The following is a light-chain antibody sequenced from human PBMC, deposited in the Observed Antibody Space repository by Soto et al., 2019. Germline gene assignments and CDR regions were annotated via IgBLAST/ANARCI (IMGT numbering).Light chain of an antibody. V-gene: IGKV3-15*01. J-gene: IGKJ3*01. CDR3: QQYNGWPPRFT. CDR2: GAS. Sequence: IVMTQSPATLSVSPGERATLSCRASQSVSSNLAWYRQKPGQAPRLLFYGASTRATGIPARFSGSGSGTEFTLTISSLQSEDFAVYYCQQYNGWPPRFTCGPGTKVDIK. CDR1: QSVSSN.